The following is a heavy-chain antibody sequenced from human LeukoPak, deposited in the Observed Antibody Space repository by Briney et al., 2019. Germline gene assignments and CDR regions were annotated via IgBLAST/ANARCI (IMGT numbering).Heavy chain of an antibody. V-gene: IGHV4-39*01. J-gene: IGHJ4*02. Sequence: SETLSLTCTVSGGSTSSSSYYWGWIRQPPGKGLEWIGSIYYSGSTYYNPSLKSRVTISVDTSKNQFSLKLSSVTAADTAVYYCAIQTAAGTPFFDYWGQGTLVTVSS. CDR1: GGSTSSSSYY. D-gene: IGHD6-13*01. CDR3: AIQTAAGTPFFDY. CDR2: IYYSGST.